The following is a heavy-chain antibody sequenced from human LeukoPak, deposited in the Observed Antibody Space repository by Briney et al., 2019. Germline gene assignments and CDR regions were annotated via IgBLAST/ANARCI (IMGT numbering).Heavy chain of an antibody. Sequence: ASVKVSCKASGGTFSSYAISWVRQAPGQGLEWMGGIIPIFGTANYAQKFQGRVTITADESTSTAYMELSSLRSEDTAVYYCARTQQLVLRSPLDPWGQGTLVTVSS. CDR2: IIPIFGTA. CDR1: GGTFSSYA. J-gene: IGHJ5*02. CDR3: ARTQQLVLRSPLDP. D-gene: IGHD6-13*01. V-gene: IGHV1-69*13.